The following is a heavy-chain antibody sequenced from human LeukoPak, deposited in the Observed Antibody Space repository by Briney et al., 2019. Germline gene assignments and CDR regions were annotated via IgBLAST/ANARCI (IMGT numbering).Heavy chain of an antibody. D-gene: IGHD2-15*01. CDR3: AREEFCSRSTCRGGFDI. Sequence: GGSLRPSCAASGFTFSSYSMNWVRQAPGKGLEWGSSISSSNNYIYYADSVKGRFTISRDNAKNSLYLQMNSLRAEDTAVFYCAREEFCSRSTCRGGFDIWGQGTMVTVSS. CDR2: ISSSNNYI. CDR1: GFTFSSYS. V-gene: IGHV3-21*01. J-gene: IGHJ3*02.